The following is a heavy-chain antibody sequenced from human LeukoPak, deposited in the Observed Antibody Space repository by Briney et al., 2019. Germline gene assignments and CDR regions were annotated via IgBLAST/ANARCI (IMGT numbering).Heavy chain of an antibody. D-gene: IGHD6-19*01. CDR2: INPSAVST. CDR1: GYTFTSYY. V-gene: IGHV1-46*01. Sequence: ASVKVSCKASGYTFTSYYMHWVRQAPGQGLVWMGIINPSAVSTNYAQKFQGRVTMTRDMSTSTVYMELSSLRSEDTAVYYCARAGSGWYFFDYWGQGTLVTVSS. CDR3: ARAGSGWYFFDY. J-gene: IGHJ4*02.